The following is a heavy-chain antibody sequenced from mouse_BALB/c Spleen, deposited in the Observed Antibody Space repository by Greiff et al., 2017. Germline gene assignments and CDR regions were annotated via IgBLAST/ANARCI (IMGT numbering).Heavy chain of an antibody. CDR2: IDPANGNT. J-gene: IGHJ4*01. D-gene: IGHD1-1*01. V-gene: IGHV14-3*02. Sequence: VQLHQSGAELVKPGASVKLSCTASGFNIKDTYMHWVKQRPEQGLEWIGRIDPANGNTKYDPKFQGKATITADTSSNTAYLQLSSLTSEDTAVYYCARYYGSSYGAMDYWGQGTSVTVSS. CDR1: GFNIKDTY. CDR3: ARYYGSSYGAMDY.